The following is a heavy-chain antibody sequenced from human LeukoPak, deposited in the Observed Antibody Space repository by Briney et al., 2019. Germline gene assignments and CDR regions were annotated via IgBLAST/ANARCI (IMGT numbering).Heavy chain of an antibody. J-gene: IGHJ3*02. CDR2: ISWNSGSI. D-gene: IGHD2-21*01. CDR1: GFTFDDYA. V-gene: IGHV3-9*01. CDR3: AKATFSMDPIFAPDAFDI. Sequence: GGSLRLSCAASGFTFDDYAMHWVRQAPGKGLEWVSGISWNSGSIGYADSVKGRFTISRDNAKNSLYLQMNSLRAEDTALYYCAKATFSMDPIFAPDAFDIWGQGTMVTVSS.